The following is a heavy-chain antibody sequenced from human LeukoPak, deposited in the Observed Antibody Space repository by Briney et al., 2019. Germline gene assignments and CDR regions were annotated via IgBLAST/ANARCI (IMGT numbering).Heavy chain of an antibody. J-gene: IGHJ4*02. CDR3: ANALSVPNWNRTPFDF. D-gene: IGHD1-1*01. CDR2: ISAGESNT. Sequence: PGGSLRLSCSASGFTFRNSAMTWVRQAPGKGLEWVSSISAGESNTNHADSVKGRFTISRDNSKSTLYLQMNSLRVEDTAIYYCANALSVPNWNRTPFDFWGQGTLVTVSS. CDR1: GFTFRNSA. V-gene: IGHV3-23*01.